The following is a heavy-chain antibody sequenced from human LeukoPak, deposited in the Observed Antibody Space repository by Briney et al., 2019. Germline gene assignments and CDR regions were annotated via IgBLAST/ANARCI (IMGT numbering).Heavy chain of an antibody. CDR3: AKLGAGGYYSYMDV. Sequence: GGSPRLSCAVSGFTFGNYAMTWVRQAPGKGLESVSSISTDGTPYYADSVKGRFTISRDNSKNTLYLQMNSLRAEDTAVYYCAKLGAGGYYSYMDVWGKGTTVTVSS. CDR2: ISTDGTP. J-gene: IGHJ6*03. CDR1: GFTFGNYA. V-gene: IGHV3-23*01. D-gene: IGHD3-16*01.